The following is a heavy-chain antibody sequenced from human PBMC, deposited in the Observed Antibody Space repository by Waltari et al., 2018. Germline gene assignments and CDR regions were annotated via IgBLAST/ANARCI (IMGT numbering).Heavy chain of an antibody. Sequence: QVQLQESGPGLVKPSETLSLTCTVAGGSISSYYWSWIRQHPGKGLEWIGYLYYSGSTNYNPSLKIRVTISVDTSKNQFSLKLSSVTAADTAVYYCARGGGYGSGSYYTLRYYYGMDVWGQGTTVTVSS. CDR3: ARGGGYGSGSYYTLRYYYGMDV. CDR1: GGSISSYY. D-gene: IGHD3-10*01. CDR2: LYYSGST. V-gene: IGHV4-59*01. J-gene: IGHJ6*02.